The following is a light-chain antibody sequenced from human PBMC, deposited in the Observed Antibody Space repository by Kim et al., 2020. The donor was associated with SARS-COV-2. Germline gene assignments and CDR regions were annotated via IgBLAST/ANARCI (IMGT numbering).Light chain of an antibody. J-gene: IGLJ2*01. V-gene: IGLV2-11*01. CDR3: CSYAGSYTFVV. CDR2: DVD. Sequence: QSVTITCTGTSSDVGGFNYVSLYQQHPGKAPKFIIYDVDKRPSGVPDRFSGSKSGNTASLTISGLQAEDEADYYCCSYAGSYTFVVFGGGTQLTVL. CDR1: SSDVGGFNY.